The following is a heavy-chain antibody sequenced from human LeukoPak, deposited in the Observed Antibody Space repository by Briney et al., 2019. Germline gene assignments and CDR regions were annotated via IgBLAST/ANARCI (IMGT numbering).Heavy chain of an antibody. CDR1: GFTFSDYY. J-gene: IGHJ4*02. V-gene: IGHV3-11*01. D-gene: IGHD1-14*01. CDR3: ASREFRSQYNYFDY. Sequence: GGSLRLSCAASGFTFSDYYMSWIRQAPGKGLEWVSYISSSGSTIYYADSVKGRFTISRDNAKNSLYLQMNSLRAEDTAVYYCASREFRSQYNYFDYWGQGTLVTVSS. CDR2: ISSSGSTI.